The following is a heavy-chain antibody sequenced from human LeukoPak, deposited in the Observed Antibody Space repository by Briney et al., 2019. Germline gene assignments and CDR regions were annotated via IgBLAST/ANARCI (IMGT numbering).Heavy chain of an antibody. Sequence: PGGSLRLSCAASGFTFSSYAMSWVRQAPGKGLEWVSAISGSGGSTYYADSVKGRFTISRDNSENTLYLQMNSLRAEDTAVYYCAKRTTVSSGLLRSYYYYYGMDVWGQGTTVTVSS. CDR3: AKRTTVSSGLLRSYYYYYGMDV. CDR1: GFTFSSYA. J-gene: IGHJ6*02. CDR2: ISGSGGST. D-gene: IGHD6-19*01. V-gene: IGHV3-23*01.